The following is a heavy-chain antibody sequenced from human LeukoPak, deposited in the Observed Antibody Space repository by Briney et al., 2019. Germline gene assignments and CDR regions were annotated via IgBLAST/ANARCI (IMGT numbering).Heavy chain of an antibody. J-gene: IGHJ4*02. CDR1: GFTLSSYA. Sequence: QAGGSLRLSCAASGFTLSSYAMSWVRQAPGKGLEWVSAISGSGGSTYYADSVKGRFTISRDNSKNTLYLQMNSLRAEDTAVYYCAKDAYYYDSSGYEYWGQGTLVTVSS. D-gene: IGHD3-22*01. CDR3: AKDAYYYDSSGYEY. CDR2: ISGSGGST. V-gene: IGHV3-23*01.